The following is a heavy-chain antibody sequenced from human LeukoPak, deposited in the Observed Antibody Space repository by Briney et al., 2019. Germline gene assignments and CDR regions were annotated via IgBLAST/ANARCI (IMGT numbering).Heavy chain of an antibody. Sequence: PSETLSLTCAVYGGSFSGYYWSWIRQPPGKGLEWIGEINHSGSTNYNPSLKSRVTISVDTSKNQFSLKLSSVTAADTAVYYCARDKQIQLWPWGFDPWGQGTLVTVSS. J-gene: IGHJ5*02. CDR3: ARDKQIQLWPWGFDP. CDR1: GGSFSGYY. D-gene: IGHD5-18*01. V-gene: IGHV4-34*01. CDR2: INHSGST.